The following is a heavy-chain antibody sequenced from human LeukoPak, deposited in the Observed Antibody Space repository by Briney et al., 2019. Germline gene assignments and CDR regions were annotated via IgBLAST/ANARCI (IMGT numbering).Heavy chain of an antibody. CDR3: ARLESVGATGD. J-gene: IGHJ4*02. Sequence: PGGSLRLSCAASGFTFSSYSMNWVRQAPGKGLEWVSYISSSSSTIYYADSVKGRFTISRDNAKNSLYLQMNSLRAEDTAVYYCARLESVGATGDWGQGTLVTVSS. D-gene: IGHD1-26*01. CDR1: GFTFSSYS. V-gene: IGHV3-48*01. CDR2: ISSSSSTI.